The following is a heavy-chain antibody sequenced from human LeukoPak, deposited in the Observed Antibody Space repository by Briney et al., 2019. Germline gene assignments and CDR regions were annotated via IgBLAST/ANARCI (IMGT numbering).Heavy chain of an antibody. Sequence: GRSLRLSCAASGFTFSSYGMHWVRQAPGKGLEWVAVIWYDGSNKYYADSVKGRFTISRDNSKNTLYLQMNSLRAEDTAVYYCARDFLIGIAAAGPLDYWGQGTLVTVSS. D-gene: IGHD6-13*01. V-gene: IGHV3-33*01. CDR3: ARDFLIGIAAAGPLDY. J-gene: IGHJ4*02. CDR2: IWYDGSNK. CDR1: GFTFSSYG.